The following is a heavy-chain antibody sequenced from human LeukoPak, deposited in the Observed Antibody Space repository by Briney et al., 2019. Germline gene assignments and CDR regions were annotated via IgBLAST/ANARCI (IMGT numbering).Heavy chain of an antibody. D-gene: IGHD3-3*01. CDR2: ISGSGGST. CDR3: ARHDWFDP. CDR1: GFTFSNYA. Sequence: GSLRLSCAASGFTFSNYAMSWVRQAPGKGLEWVSTISGSGGSTFCADSVKGRFTISRDNSKNTLSLQMNSLRAEDTAIYYCARHDWFDPWGQGTLVTVSS. V-gene: IGHV3-23*01. J-gene: IGHJ5*02.